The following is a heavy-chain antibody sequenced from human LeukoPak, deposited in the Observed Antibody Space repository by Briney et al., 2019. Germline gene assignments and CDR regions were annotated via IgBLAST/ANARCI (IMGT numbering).Heavy chain of an antibody. CDR2: IKQDGNEK. J-gene: IGHJ4*02. V-gene: IGHV3-7*01. CDR3: ARSRGYSGRSPTFDY. CDR1: GFTFRTYW. Sequence: PGGSLRLSCAASGFTFRTYWMSWVRQAPGKGLEWVANIKQDGNEKYYVDSVKGRFTISRDNAKNSLDLQMNSLRAEDTAVYYCARSRGYSGRSPTFDYWGQGTLVTVSS. D-gene: IGHD1-26*01.